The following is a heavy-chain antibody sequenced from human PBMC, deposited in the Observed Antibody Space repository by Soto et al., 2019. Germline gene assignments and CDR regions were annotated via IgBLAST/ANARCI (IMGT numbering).Heavy chain of an antibody. CDR3: ATVRYVATMPLDY. Sequence: EVQLVESGGGLVQPGGSLRLSCAASGFTFSSYWMSWVRQAPGKGLEWVANIKQDGSEKYYVDSVKGRFTISRDNAKNSLYLQMNSLRAEDTAVYYCATVRYVATMPLDYWGQGTLVTVSS. CDR2: IKQDGSEK. D-gene: IGHD5-12*01. CDR1: GFTFSSYW. J-gene: IGHJ4*02. V-gene: IGHV3-7*01.